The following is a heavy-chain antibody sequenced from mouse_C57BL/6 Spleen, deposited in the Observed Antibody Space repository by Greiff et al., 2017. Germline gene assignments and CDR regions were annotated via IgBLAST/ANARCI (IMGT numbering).Heavy chain of an antibody. Sequence: QVHVKQPGAELVMPGASVKLSCKASGYTFTSYWMHWVKQRPGQGLEWIGEIDPSDSYTNYNQKFKGKSTLTVDKSSSTAYMQLSSLTSEDSAVYYCARFWDEWYFDVWGTGTTVTVSS. V-gene: IGHV1-69*01. D-gene: IGHD4-1*01. CDR2: IDPSDSYT. CDR1: GYTFTSYW. J-gene: IGHJ1*03. CDR3: ARFWDEWYFDV.